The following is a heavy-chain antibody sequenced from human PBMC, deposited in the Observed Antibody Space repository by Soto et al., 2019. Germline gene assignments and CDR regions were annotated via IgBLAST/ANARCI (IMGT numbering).Heavy chain of an antibody. CDR2: VYSSGST. D-gene: IGHD1-1*01. CDR1: GASISSYY. Sequence: QVQLQESGPGLVKPSETLSLTCTVSGASISSYYWSWIRQPPGKGLEWIGYVYSSGSTNYNPSLKSRVTISVDTSKNQFSLKLSSVTAADTAMYYCARDTTPSRWGQGTLVTVSS. CDR3: ARDTTPSR. J-gene: IGHJ4*02. V-gene: IGHV4-59*01.